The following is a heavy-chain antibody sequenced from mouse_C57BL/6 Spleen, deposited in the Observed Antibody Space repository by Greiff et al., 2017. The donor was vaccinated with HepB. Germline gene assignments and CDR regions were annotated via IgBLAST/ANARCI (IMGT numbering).Heavy chain of an antibody. CDR2: IDPETGGT. V-gene: IGHV1-15*01. J-gene: IGHJ3*01. Sequence: VQLQQSGAELVRPGASVTLSCKASGYTFTDYEMHWVKQTPVHGLEWIGAIDPETGGTAYNQKFKGKAILTADKSSSTAYMELRSLTSEDSAVYYCTRENYYGSSFAYGGQGTLVTVSA. CDR3: TRENYYGSSFAY. CDR1: GYTFTDYE. D-gene: IGHD1-1*01.